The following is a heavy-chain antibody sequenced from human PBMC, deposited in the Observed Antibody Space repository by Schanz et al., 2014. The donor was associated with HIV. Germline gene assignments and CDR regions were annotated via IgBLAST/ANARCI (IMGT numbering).Heavy chain of an antibody. CDR3: ARGSGPYYYYYGMDG. J-gene: IGHJ6*04. D-gene: IGHD2-15*01. Sequence: QVQLVESGGGVVQPGGSLRLSCAASGFIFSDYGMHFFLQAPGKGLEWGAVIWYDGSNKYYADSVKGRFTISRDNSKNTLYLQMNSLRAEDTAVYYCARGSGPYYYYYGMDGGGKGTTVTVSS. V-gene: IGHV3-33*01. CDR2: IWYDGSNK. CDR1: GFIFSDYG.